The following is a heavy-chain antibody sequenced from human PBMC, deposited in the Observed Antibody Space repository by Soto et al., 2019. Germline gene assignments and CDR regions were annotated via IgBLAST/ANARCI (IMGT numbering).Heavy chain of an antibody. CDR3: GKVVVAATRHTDFDS. D-gene: IGHD2-15*01. Sequence: PSETLSLTCTVSGGSINSKNYYWAWIRQPPGKGLAWIASIYYDGSTYYNTSLKSRVTISRDTSKNQFSLRLTSMTAADTAVYYCGKVVVAATRHTDFDSWGQGXLVTVYS. V-gene: IGHV4-39*01. CDR1: GGSINSKNYY. J-gene: IGHJ4*02. CDR2: IYYDGST.